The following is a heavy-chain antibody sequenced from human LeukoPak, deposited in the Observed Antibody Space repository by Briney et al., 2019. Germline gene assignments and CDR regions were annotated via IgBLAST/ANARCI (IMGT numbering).Heavy chain of an antibody. V-gene: IGHV4-39*07. J-gene: IGHJ5*02. CDR3: ARTAIGRARRFLEWLDP. Sequence: KSSETLSLTCTVSGGSISSSSYYWGWIRQPPGKGLEWIGSIYYSGSTYYNPSLKSRVTISVDTSKNQFSLKLSSVTAADTAVYYCARTAIGRARRFLEWLDPWGQGTLVTVSS. CDR2: IYYSGST. CDR1: GGSISSSSYY. D-gene: IGHD3-3*01.